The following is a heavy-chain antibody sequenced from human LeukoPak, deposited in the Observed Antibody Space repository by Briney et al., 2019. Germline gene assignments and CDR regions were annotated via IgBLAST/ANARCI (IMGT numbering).Heavy chain of an antibody. CDR3: ARDPSDVLWFGESYFDY. J-gene: IGHJ4*02. CDR2: INPSGGST. CDR1: GYTFTSYY. D-gene: IGHD3-10*01. Sequence: GASVKVSCKASGYTFTSYYMHWVRQAPGRGLEWMGIINPSGGSTSYAQKFQGRVTMTRDTSTSTVYMELSSLRSEDTAVYYCARDPSDVLWFGESYFDYWGQGTLVTVSS. V-gene: IGHV1-46*01.